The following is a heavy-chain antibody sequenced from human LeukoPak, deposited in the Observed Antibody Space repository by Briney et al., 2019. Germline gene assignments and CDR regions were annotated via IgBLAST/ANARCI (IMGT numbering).Heavy chain of an antibody. Sequence: WASVKVSCKASGYTFTDYYMHWVRQAPGQGLEWMGWINPYSGGTNYAQKFQGRVTMTRDTSISTAYMELRRLRYDDTAVYYCARATSTVTTQFFVSWGQGTLVTVSS. CDR2: INPYSGGT. CDR1: GYTFTDYY. D-gene: IGHD4-17*01. V-gene: IGHV1-2*02. J-gene: IGHJ4*02. CDR3: ARATSTVTTQFFVS.